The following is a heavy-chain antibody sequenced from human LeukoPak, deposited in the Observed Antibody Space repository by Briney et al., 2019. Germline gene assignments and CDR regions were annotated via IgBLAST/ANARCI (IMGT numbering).Heavy chain of an antibody. CDR2: IIPIFGTA. J-gene: IGHJ4*02. V-gene: IGHV1-69*13. D-gene: IGHD3-3*01. CDR1: GGTFSSYA. Sequence: ASVKVSCKASGGTFSSYAISWVRQAPGQGLEWMGGIIPIFGTANYAQKFQGRVTITADESTSTAYMELSSLRSEDTAVYYCARVSYYDFWSGLGYWGQGTLVTVSS. CDR3: ARVSYYDFWSGLGY.